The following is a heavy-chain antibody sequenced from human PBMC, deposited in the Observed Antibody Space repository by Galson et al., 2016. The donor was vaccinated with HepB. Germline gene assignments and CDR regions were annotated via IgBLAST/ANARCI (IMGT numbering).Heavy chain of an antibody. D-gene: IGHD6-13*01. CDR3: ARDRSPIYSSSWYWFDP. J-gene: IGHJ5*02. CDR2: IWYDGSDK. V-gene: IGHV3-33*01. Sequence: SLRLSCATSGFTFSSYGMHWVRQAPGKGLEWVATIWYDGSDKYYADSVKGRFTISRDNSKSTLHLQMNRLRAEDTAVYFCARDRSPIYSSSWYWFDPWGQGTPVTVSS. CDR1: GFTFSSYG.